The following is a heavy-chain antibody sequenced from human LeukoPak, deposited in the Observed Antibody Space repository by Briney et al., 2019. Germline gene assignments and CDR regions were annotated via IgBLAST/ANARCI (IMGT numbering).Heavy chain of an antibody. CDR1: GFDFSYYA. CDR3: AKNYGDYEDVFDY. J-gene: IGHJ4*02. V-gene: IGHV3-23*01. D-gene: IGHD4-17*01. Sequence: GGSLRLSCVASGFDFSYYAMHWVRQAPGKGLEWVSGISGSASSTYYADSMKGRFTIARDNSKNTLYLQMNSLRAEDTAVYYCAKNYGDYEDVFDYWGQGTLVTVSS. CDR2: ISGSASST.